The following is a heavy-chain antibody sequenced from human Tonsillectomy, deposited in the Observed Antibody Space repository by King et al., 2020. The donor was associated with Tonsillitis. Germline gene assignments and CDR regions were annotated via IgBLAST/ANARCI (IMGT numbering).Heavy chain of an antibody. CDR2: IYYSGRT. D-gene: IGHD1-26*01. CDR1: GGSISNYY. J-gene: IGHJ4*02. V-gene: IGHV4-59*08. CDR3: AVFAFGGSGSYWYYFDY. Sequence: QLQESGPGLVKPSETLSLTCTVSGGSISNYYWSWIRQPPGKGQEWIGYIYYSGRTNYNPSLKSRVAISVDTSKNQFYLNLNSVTAADTAVYYCAVFAFGGSGSYWYYFDYWGQGTLVPVSS.